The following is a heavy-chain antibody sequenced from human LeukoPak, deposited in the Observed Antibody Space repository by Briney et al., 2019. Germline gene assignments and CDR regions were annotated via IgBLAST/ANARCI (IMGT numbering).Heavy chain of an antibody. V-gene: IGHV3-21*01. J-gene: IGHJ6*02. D-gene: IGHD3-10*01. Sequence: GGSLRLSCAASGFTFSSYSMNWVRQAPGKGLEWVSSISSSSSYIYYADSVKGRFTISRDNAKNSLYLQMNSLRAEDTAVYYCARDSRFGDYYYGMDVWGQGITVTVSS. CDR1: GFTFSSYS. CDR3: ARDSRFGDYYYGMDV. CDR2: ISSSSSYI.